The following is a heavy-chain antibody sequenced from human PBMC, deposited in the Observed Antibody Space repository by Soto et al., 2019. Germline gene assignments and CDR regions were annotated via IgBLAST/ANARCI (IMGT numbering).Heavy chain of an antibody. Sequence: AGGSLRLSCAVSGFTFSSYWMSWVRQAPGKGLEWVANIKQDGSEEYYVHSVKGRFTISRDNAKKSLYLQMNSLRAEDTAVYYCARDASVSRPYNDFWSGPIMDVWGQGTTVTVSS. V-gene: IGHV3-7*01. J-gene: IGHJ6*02. CDR3: ARDASVSRPYNDFWSGPIMDV. CDR2: IKQDGSEE. CDR1: GFTFSSYW. D-gene: IGHD3-3*01.